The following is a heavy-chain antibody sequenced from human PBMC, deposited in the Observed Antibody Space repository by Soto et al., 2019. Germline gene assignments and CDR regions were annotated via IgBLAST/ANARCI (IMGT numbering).Heavy chain of an antibody. CDR3: AKVAPFILGSPF. J-gene: IGHJ4*02. D-gene: IGHD2-21*01. Sequence: GGSLRLSCTASGFDFSGSEMNWFRQAPGKGLEWVAYITGSGGAMFHADSVKGRFSISRDNAKNSLFLEMNNWTADDAGVYYCAKVAPFILGSPFWGQGTLVTVSS. V-gene: IGHV3-48*03. CDR2: ITGSGGAM. CDR1: GFDFSGSE.